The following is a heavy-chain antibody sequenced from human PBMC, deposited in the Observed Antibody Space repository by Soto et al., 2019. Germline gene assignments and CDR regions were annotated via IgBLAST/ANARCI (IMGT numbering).Heavy chain of an antibody. Sequence: PSETLSLTCVVYGGSLSGIYWTWVRQPPGKGLEWIGEVNHSGSTNYSPSLESRITISLDTSNNQFSLKLSSVTAADTAVYYCAKGPGYSFGYSVYYYYYGMGVWGQGTTVTVSS. V-gene: IGHV4-34*01. CDR2: VNHSGST. J-gene: IGHJ6*02. CDR3: AKGPGYSFGYSVYYYYYGMGV. CDR1: GGSLSGIY. D-gene: IGHD5-18*01.